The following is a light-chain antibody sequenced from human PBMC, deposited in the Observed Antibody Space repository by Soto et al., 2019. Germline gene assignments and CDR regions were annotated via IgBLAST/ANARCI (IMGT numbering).Light chain of an antibody. CDR3: QQRITWPWT. CDR1: QSVSNS. V-gene: IGKV3-11*01. CDR2: EAS. J-gene: IGKJ2*02. Sequence: EVVLTQSPANLSLSPGERATLSCRASQSVSNSLAWYQQRPGQAPRLLIYEASKSATGIPASFSVSGSGTDFTLTISSLESEDFAVYYCQQRITWPWTFGQGTNLEI.